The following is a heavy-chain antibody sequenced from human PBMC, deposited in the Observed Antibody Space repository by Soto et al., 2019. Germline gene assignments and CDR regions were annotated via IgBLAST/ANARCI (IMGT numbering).Heavy chain of an antibody. CDR2: MNPNSGNT. CDR1: GYTFTSYD. J-gene: IGHJ5*02. CDR3: ARTIFGVVIRGWFDP. Sequence: QVQLVQSGAEVKKPGASVKVSCKASGYTFTSYDMNWVRQATGQGLEWMGWMNPNSGNTGYAQKFQGRVTSNRNTSISKAYMELSSLRSEDTAVYYCARTIFGVVIRGWFDPWGQGTLVTVSS. V-gene: IGHV1-8*01. D-gene: IGHD3-3*01.